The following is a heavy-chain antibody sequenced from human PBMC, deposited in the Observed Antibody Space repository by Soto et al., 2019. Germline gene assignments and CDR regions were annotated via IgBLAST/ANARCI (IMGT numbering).Heavy chain of an antibody. CDR1: GFTFGDYA. D-gene: IGHD3-10*01. Sequence: NPGGSLRLSCTASGFTFGDYAMSWFRQAPGKGLEWVGFIRSKAYGGTTEYAASVKGRFTISRDDSKSIAYLQMNSLKTEDTAVYYCTRFPTSLSITMVRGVIFAFDIWGQGTMVTVSS. V-gene: IGHV3-49*05. CDR3: TRFPTSLSITMVRGVIFAFDI. J-gene: IGHJ3*02. CDR2: IRSKAYGGTT.